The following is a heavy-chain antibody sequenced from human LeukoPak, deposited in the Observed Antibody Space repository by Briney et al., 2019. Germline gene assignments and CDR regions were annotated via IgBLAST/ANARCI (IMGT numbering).Heavy chain of an antibody. J-gene: IGHJ4*02. CDR1: GGSISSSSYY. D-gene: IGHD2-8*02. V-gene: IGHV4-39*07. CDR3: ARGLTGTGLYWFLDY. Sequence: SETLSLTCTVSGGSISSSSYYWGWIRQPPGKGLEWIGEINHSGSTNYNPSLKSRVTISVDTSKNQFSLKLSSVTAADTAVYYCARGLTGTGLYWFLDYWGQGTLVTVSS. CDR2: INHSGST.